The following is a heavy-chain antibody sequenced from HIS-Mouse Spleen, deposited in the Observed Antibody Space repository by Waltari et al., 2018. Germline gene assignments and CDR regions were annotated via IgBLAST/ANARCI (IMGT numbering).Heavy chain of an antibody. D-gene: IGHD6-13*01. CDR3: ARSLFGAAAFDY. Sequence: QVQLVESGGGVVQPGRSLRLSCAASGFTFSSYAMHWVRQAPGKGLEWVAVISYDGSNKYYADSVKGRFTISRDNSKNTLYLQMNSLRAEDTAVYYCARSLFGAAAFDYWGQGTLVTVSS. J-gene: IGHJ4*02. CDR2: ISYDGSNK. V-gene: IGHV3-30*04. CDR1: GFTFSSYA.